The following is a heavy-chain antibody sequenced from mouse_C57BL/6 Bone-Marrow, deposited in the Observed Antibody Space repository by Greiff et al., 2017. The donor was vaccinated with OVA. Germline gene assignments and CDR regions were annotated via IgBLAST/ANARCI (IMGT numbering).Heavy chain of an antibody. D-gene: IGHD2-4*01. V-gene: IGHV3-6*01. CDR1: GYSFTSGYY. CDR2: ISYDGSN. CDR3: ARGNYDYDEGFAY. Sequence: EVQLQQSGPGLVKPSQSLSLSCSVTGYSFTSGYYWNWIRQSPGNKLEWMGYISYDGSNNYNPSLKNRIPITRDTSKNQFFLKLNSGTTEDTATYYCARGNYDYDEGFAYWGQGTLVTVSA. J-gene: IGHJ3*01.